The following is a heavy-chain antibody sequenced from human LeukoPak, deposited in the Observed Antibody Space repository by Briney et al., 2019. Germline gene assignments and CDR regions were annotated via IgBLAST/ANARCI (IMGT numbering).Heavy chain of an antibody. CDR2: INHSGST. CDR3: ASLTGGYELDY. V-gene: IGHV4-34*01. CDR1: GGSFSSYY. Sequence: SETLSLTCGVYGGSFSSYYLSWMRQPPGKGLEWIGEINHSGSTYYNPSLKSRVTISVDRSKNQFSLKLSSVTAADTAVYYCASLTGGYELDYWGQGTLVTVSS. J-gene: IGHJ4*02. D-gene: IGHD5-12*01.